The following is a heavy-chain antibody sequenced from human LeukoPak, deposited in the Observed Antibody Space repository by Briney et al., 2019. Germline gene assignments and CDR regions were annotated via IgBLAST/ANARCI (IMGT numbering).Heavy chain of an antibody. J-gene: IGHJ4*01. V-gene: IGHV3-66*04. Sequence: GGSLRLSCAASGFSFSRYYMSWVRQAPGKGLEWVSVLFSGGDKYYADSVKDRFSISRDSSRETLFFQMNSLRADDTAVYYCARQGYDSGFDYWGHGTMVTVSS. D-gene: IGHD5-12*01. CDR3: ARQGYDSGFDY. CDR2: LFSGGDK. CDR1: GFSFSRYY.